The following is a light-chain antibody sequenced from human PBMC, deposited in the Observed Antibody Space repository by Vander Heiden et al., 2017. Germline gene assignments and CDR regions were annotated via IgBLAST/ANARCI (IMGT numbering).Light chain of an antibody. CDR2: AAS. Sequence: DLQLPQSPSSLSASVGNRVTITCRASQSIRSYLSWYQQKPGKAPKLLIYAASSLQSGVPSRFSGSGSGTDFTLTISSLQPEDFATYYCQQSYSTVVTFGQGTKVEIK. CDR1: QSIRSY. J-gene: IGKJ1*01. V-gene: IGKV1-39*01. CDR3: QQSYSTVVT.